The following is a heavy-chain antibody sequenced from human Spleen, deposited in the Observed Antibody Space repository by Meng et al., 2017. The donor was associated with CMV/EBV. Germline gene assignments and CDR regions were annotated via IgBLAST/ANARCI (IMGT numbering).Heavy chain of an antibody. V-gene: IGHV2-5*01. CDR1: GFSLSTSGVG. D-gene: IGHD2-2*01. J-gene: IGHJ6*02. CDR2: IYWNDDK. Sequence: SGPTLVKPTQTLTLTCTFSGFSLSTSGVGVGWIRQPPGKALEWLALIYWNDDKRYSPSLKSRLTISKDTSKSQVVLTMTNMDPVDTAAYYCARIRLCSSASCYLFGMDVWGQGTTVTVSS. CDR3: ARIRLCSSASCYLFGMDV.